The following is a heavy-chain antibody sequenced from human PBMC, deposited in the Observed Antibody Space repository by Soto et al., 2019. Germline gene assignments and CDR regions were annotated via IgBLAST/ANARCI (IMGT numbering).Heavy chain of an antibody. V-gene: IGHV1-18*01. D-gene: IGHD2-2*01. CDR1: GYTFTSYG. J-gene: IGHJ5*02. Sequence: QVQLVQSGAEVKKPGASVKVSCKASGYTFTSYGISWVRQAPGQGLEWMGWISAYNGNTNYAQKLQGRVTMTTDTSTTIAYMGLRSMRSDATALYYCARAEYCRSTSCYRCRALCFDTWGQGPLVTVSS. CDR2: ISAYNGNT. CDR3: ARAEYCRSTSCYRCRALCFDT.